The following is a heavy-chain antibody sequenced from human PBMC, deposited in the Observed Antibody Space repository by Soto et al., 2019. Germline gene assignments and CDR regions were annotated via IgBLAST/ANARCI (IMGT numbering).Heavy chain of an antibody. CDR2: ISSTSGTI. V-gene: IGHV3-11*01. J-gene: IGHJ4*02. CDR3: ARAVYTSKTTLDY. Sequence: SLRLSCAASSXTFTDYEMTCIRQALVKGLELVSYISSTSGTISYADSVKGRFTGSRDNAKSSLFLQMNSLRAEDTAVYYCARAVYTSKTTLDYWGQGTLGTVSS. CDR1: SXTFTDYE. D-gene: IGHD1-7*01.